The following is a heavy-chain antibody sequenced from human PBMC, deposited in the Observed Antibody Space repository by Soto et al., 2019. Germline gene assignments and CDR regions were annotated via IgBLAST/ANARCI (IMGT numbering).Heavy chain of an antibody. CDR2: IHNTGSP. Sequence: SETLSLTCTASGGSISSGDYYWSWIRQPPGKGLEWIAYIHNTGSPYYNLSLKSRLTISIDTSKNHFSLRLSSVTAADTAVYFCARSRHSGSYFFDYWGQGILVTVSS. J-gene: IGHJ4*02. D-gene: IGHD1-26*01. V-gene: IGHV4-30-4*01. CDR1: GGSISSGDYY. CDR3: ARSRHSGSYFFDY.